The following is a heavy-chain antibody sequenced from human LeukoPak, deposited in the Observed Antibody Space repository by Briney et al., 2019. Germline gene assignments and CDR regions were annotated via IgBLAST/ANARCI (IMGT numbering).Heavy chain of an antibody. CDR1: GFTFSSYG. CDR3: ARDRIMPSAGEPFDY. V-gene: IGHV3-30*03. D-gene: IGHD2-2*01. J-gene: IGHJ4*02. Sequence: PGGSLRLSCAASGFTFSSYGMHWVRQAPGKGLEWVAVISYDGSNKYYADSVKGRFTISRDNSKNTLYLQMNSLGAEDMAVYYCARDRIMPSAGEPFDYWGQGTLVTVSS. CDR2: ISYDGSNK.